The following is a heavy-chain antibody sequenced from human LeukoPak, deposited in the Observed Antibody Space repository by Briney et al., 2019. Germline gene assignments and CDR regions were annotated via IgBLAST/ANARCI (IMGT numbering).Heavy chain of an antibody. D-gene: IGHD2-2*01. CDR3: ARGRTSRYCSSTSCPYTWFDP. V-gene: IGHV3-74*01. CDR2: INSDGSST. CDR1: GFTFSSYW. J-gene: IGHJ5*02. Sequence: GGSLRLSCAASGFTFSSYWMHWVRQAPGKGLVWVSRINSDGSSTSYADSVKGRFTISRGNAKNTLYLQMNSLRAEDTAVYYCARGRTSRYCSSTSCPYTWFDPWGPGTLVTVSS.